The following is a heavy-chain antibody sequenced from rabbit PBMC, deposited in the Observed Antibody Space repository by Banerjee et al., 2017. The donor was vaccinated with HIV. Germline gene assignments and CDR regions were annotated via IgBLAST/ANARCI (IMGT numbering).Heavy chain of an antibody. V-gene: IGHV1S40*01. J-gene: IGHJ4*01. D-gene: IGHD7-1*01. CDR2: IGTGVGDT. Sequence: GGGLVKPGASLTLTCTASGFSFSSGYDMCWVRQAPGKGLEWIACIGTGVGDTYYANWAKGRFTISKTSSTTVTLQVTSLTAADTATYFCARETWGSTGNYGLWGPGTLVTVS. CDR3: ARETWGSTGNYGL. CDR1: GFSFSSGYD.